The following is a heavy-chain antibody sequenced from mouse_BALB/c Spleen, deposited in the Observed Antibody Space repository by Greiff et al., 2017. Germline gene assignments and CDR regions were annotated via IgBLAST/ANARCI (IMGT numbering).Heavy chain of an antibody. V-gene: IGHV3-6*02. Sequence: EVQLQESGPGLVKPSQSLSLTCSVTGYSITSGYYWNWIRQFPGNTLEWMGYISYDGSNNYNPSLKNRISITRDTSKNQFFLKLNSVTTEDTATYTCARDLDDGSYWGQGTLVTVSA. CDR2: ISYDGSN. J-gene: IGHJ3*01. CDR1: GYSITSGYY. CDR3: ARDLDDGSY. D-gene: IGHD2-3*01.